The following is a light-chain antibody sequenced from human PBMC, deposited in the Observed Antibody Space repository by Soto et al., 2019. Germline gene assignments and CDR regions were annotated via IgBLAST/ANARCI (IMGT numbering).Light chain of an antibody. CDR2: GAS. V-gene: IGKV3-20*01. J-gene: IGKJ3*01. Sequence: EIVLTQSPGTLSLSPGERATLSCRASQSVDSGSLAWFQQKPGQAPRLLIPGASRRATGIPDRFSGSGSGTDFTLTISKLEPEDFAVYYCQHYSSTPFTFGPGTNLDVK. CDR1: QSVDSGS. CDR3: QHYSSTPFT.